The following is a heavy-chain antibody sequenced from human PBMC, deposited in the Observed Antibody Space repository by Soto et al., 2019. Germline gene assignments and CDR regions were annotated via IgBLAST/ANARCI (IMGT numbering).Heavy chain of an antibody. Sequence: QVQLVQSGAEVKKPGASVKVSCKASGYTFTSYAMHWVRQAPGQRLEWMGWINAGNGNTKYSQKYQGRVTMTRDTSAGPAYMALSSLRSEATAVYYCSRRFSGAAAAFFAPWVQGPLVTVSS. CDR2: INAGNGNT. V-gene: IGHV1-3*01. CDR3: SRRFSGAAAAFFAP. D-gene: IGHD2-15*01. CDR1: GYTFTSYA. J-gene: IGHJ5*02.